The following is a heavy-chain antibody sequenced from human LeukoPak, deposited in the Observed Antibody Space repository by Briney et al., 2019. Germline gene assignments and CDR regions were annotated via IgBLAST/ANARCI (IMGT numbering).Heavy chain of an antibody. J-gene: IGHJ4*02. CDR1: GFTFSNAW. D-gene: IGHD3-10*01. CDR2: IQSKTDGGTI. V-gene: IGHV3-15*01. Sequence: GGSLRLSCAASGFTFSNAWMSWVRQAPGKGLEWVGRIQSKTDGGTIEYAAPVKGRFSISRDDSKTTLFLQMNSLNSEDTGVYYCSALMVRGIINIWGQGTLVTVSS. CDR3: SALMVRGIINI.